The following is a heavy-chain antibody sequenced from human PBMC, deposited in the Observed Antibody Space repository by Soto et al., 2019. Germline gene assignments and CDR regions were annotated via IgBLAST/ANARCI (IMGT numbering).Heavy chain of an antibody. V-gene: IGHV3-66*01. J-gene: IGHJ4*02. D-gene: IGHD3-3*01. CDR2: IYSGGST. CDR1: GFTVSSNY. CDR3: ARASLWSLEWSD. Sequence: GGSLRLSCAASGFTVSSNYMSWVRQAPGKGLEWVSVIYSGGSTYYADSVKGRFTISRDNSKNTLYLQMNSLRAEDTAVYYCARASLWSLEWSDWGQGTLVTVSS.